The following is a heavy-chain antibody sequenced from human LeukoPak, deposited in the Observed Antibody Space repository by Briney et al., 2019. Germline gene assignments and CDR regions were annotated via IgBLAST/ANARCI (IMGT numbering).Heavy chain of an antibody. Sequence: ASVKVSCKASGGTFSSYAISWVRQAPGQGLEWMGGIIPIFGTANYAQKFQGRVTITADESTSTAYMELSSLRSEDTAVYYCARGIGGHNWLDPWGQGTLVTVSS. CDR2: IIPIFGTA. J-gene: IGHJ5*02. CDR1: GGTFSSYA. CDR3: ARGIGGHNWLDP. V-gene: IGHV1-69*13. D-gene: IGHD2-15*01.